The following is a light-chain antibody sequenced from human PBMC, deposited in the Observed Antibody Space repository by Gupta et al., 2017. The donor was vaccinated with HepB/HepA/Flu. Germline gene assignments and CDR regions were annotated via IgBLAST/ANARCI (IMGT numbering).Light chain of an antibody. CDR2: EAS. V-gene: IGKV3-11*01. CDR1: QSVGSH. CDR3: QQRGVWPPVT. J-gene: IGKJ4*01. Sequence: EIVLTQSPATLSLSPGERATFSCRASQSVGSHVAWYQQKPGQSPRLLIYEASNRVTGIPARFSGSGSGTDFTLTISSREPEDSAIYYCQQRGVWPPVTFGGGTKVE.